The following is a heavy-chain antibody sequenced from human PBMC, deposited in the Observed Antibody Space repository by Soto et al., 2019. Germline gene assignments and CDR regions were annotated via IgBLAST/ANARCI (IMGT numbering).Heavy chain of an antibody. V-gene: IGHV4-31*03. Sequence: QVQLQESGPGLVKPSQTLSLTCSVSGGSFSNDSFIWSWVRQFPGKGLEWIGYINYSGTTYYNPSLRSRITMSVDTSKNQFSLNLSSVTAADTAVYYCARDHKWDGMDVWGQGTTVTVSS. CDR3: ARDHKWDGMDV. CDR2: INYSGTT. CDR1: GGSFSNDSFI. D-gene: IGHD1-26*01. J-gene: IGHJ6*02.